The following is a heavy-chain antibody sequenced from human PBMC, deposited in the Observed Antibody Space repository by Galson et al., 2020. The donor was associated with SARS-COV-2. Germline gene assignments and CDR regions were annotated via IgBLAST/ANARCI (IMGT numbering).Heavy chain of an antibody. J-gene: IGHJ4*02. V-gene: IGHV1-2*02. Sequence: ASVKVSCKASGYTFTDYYIHWLRQAPGQGREWMVWINPISGGTNYAQDFQGRVTMTRDTSISTAYMELSSLRSDDTAVYYCARGDSGTLYWGQGTLVTVSS. CDR1: GYTFTDYY. CDR2: INPISGGT. CDR3: ARGDSGTLY. D-gene: IGHD1-26*01.